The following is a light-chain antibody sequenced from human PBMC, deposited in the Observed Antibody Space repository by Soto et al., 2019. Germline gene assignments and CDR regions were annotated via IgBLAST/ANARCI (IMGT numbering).Light chain of an antibody. CDR2: GAS. CDR3: QQYVNSPRT. J-gene: IGKJ2*01. V-gene: IGKV3-20*01. CDR1: QSISSSS. Sequence: EIVLTQSPVTLSLSPGERVTLSCRASQSISSSSLAWYQHKPGQAPRLLIYGASSRATGIPDRFSGSGSGADFTLTLSRLEPEDFAGYYCQQYVNSPRTFGQGTKLEIK.